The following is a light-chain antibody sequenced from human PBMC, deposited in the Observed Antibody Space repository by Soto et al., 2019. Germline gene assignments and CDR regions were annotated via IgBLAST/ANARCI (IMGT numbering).Light chain of an antibody. CDR1: SSNIGSNI. CDR2: DNS. CDR3: AAWDDSLNGYV. Sequence: QSVLTQPPSASGTPGQRVTISCSGGSSNIGSNIVNWYRHLPGTAPKLLIYDNSLRPSGVPDRFSGSKSGTSASLAISGLQSEDESDYYCAAWDDSLNGYVFGTGTKLTVL. J-gene: IGLJ1*01. V-gene: IGLV1-44*01.